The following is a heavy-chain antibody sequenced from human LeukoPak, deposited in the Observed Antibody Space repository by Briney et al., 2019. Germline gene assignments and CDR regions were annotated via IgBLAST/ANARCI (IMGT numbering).Heavy chain of an antibody. CDR2: IYTSGST. D-gene: IGHD1-26*01. Sequence: SETLSLTCTVSGGFISSGSYYWSWIRQPAGKGLEWIGRIYTSGSTNYNPSLKSRVTISVDTSKNQFSLKLSSVTAADTAVYYCARSGSYGTDYWGQGTLVTVSS. CDR1: GGFISSGSYY. J-gene: IGHJ4*02. CDR3: ARSGSYGTDY. V-gene: IGHV4-61*02.